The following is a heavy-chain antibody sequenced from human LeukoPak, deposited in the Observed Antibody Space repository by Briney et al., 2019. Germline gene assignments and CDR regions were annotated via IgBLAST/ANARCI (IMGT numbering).Heavy chain of an antibody. CDR2: IWYDGSNK. J-gene: IGHJ4*02. CDR3: ARDPCGGDCYAFDY. D-gene: IGHD2-21*02. V-gene: IGHV3-33*08. CDR1: GFTFSTSD. Sequence: GGSLRLSCATSGFTFSTSDMNWVRQTPGKGLEWVAVIWYDGSNKYYADSVKGRFTISRDNSKNTLYLQMNSLRAEDTAVYYCARDPCGGDCYAFDYWGQGTLVTVSS.